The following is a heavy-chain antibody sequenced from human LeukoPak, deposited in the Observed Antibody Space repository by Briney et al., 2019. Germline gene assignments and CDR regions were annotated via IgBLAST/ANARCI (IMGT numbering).Heavy chain of an antibody. Sequence: ASVKVSFKASGYTFTSYYMHWVRQAPGQGLEWMGLINPTGGSTGYAQKFQGRVTMTTDTSTSTAYMGLRSLRSDDTAVYYCARGFPPRRQYDSSGYYSYYFDYWGQGTLDTVSS. J-gene: IGHJ4*02. CDR1: GYTFTSYY. CDR2: INPTGGST. D-gene: IGHD3-22*01. V-gene: IGHV1-46*01. CDR3: ARGFPPRRQYDSSGYYSYYFDY.